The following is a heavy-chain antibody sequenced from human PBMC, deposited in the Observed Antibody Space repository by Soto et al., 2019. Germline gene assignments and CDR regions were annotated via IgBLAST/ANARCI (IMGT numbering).Heavy chain of an antibody. V-gene: IGHV3-33*01. CDR1: GFTFSSYG. D-gene: IGHD6-19*01. J-gene: IGHJ6*02. CDR2: IWYDGSNK. Sequence: QVQLVESGGGVVQPGRSLRLSCAASGFTFSSYGMHWVRQAPGKGLEWVAVIWYDGSNKYYADSVKGRFTISRDNSKDMPYLQMNSMRDEDTAVYYCERGGRPSQSSYGMDVWGQVTRVTVSS. CDR3: ERGGRPSQSSYGMDV.